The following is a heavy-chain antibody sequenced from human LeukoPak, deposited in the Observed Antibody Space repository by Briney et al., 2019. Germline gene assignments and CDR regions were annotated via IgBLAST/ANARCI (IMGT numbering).Heavy chain of an antibody. CDR3: ALLAVAAQEIDY. CDR1: GHTFTGYY. D-gene: IGHD6-19*01. Sequence: ASVKVSCKASGHTFTGYYMHWVRQAPGQGLEWMGWINPNSGGTNYAQKFQGRVTMTRDTSISTAYMELSRLRSDDTAVYYCALLAVAAQEIDYWGQGTLVTVSS. J-gene: IGHJ4*02. V-gene: IGHV1-2*02. CDR2: INPNSGGT.